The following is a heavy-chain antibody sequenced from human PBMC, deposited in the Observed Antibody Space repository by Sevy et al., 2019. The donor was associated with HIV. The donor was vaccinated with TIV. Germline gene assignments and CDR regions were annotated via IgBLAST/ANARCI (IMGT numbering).Heavy chain of an antibody. Sequence: SDTLSLTCTVSGGSISSSSYYWGWIRQPPGKGLEWIGSIYYSGSTYYNPSLKSRVTISVDTSKNQFSLKLSSVTAADTAVYYCARQPQFSENYFDYWGQGTLVTVSS. J-gene: IGHJ4*02. CDR1: GGSISSSSYY. CDR2: IYYSGST. D-gene: IGHD1-26*01. V-gene: IGHV4-39*01. CDR3: ARQPQFSENYFDY.